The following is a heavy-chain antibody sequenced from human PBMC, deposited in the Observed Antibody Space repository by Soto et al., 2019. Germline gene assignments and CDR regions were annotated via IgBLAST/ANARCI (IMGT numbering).Heavy chain of an antibody. CDR1: GGSFSGYY. Sequence: RSLTCAVYGGSFSGYYWSWIRQPPGKGLEWIGEINHSGSTNYNPSLKSRVTISVDTSKNQFSLKLSSVTAADTAVYYCAREASSGWYGKGAFDYWGQGTLVTVSS. D-gene: IGHD6-19*01. CDR2: INHSGST. V-gene: IGHV4-34*01. CDR3: AREASSGWYGKGAFDY. J-gene: IGHJ4*02.